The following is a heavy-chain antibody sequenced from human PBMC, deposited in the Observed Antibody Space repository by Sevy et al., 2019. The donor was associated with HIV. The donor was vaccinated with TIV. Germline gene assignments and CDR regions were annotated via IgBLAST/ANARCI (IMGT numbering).Heavy chain of an antibody. V-gene: IGHV3-11*01. CDR2: ISGSDNTK. D-gene: IGHD4-17*01. CDR1: GFTLSDYY. J-gene: IGHJ6*02. CDR3: ARDHVKDGDLGDYYNFAMDV. Sequence: GGSLRLSCAASGFTLSDYYLSWIRQAPGKGLEWVSYISGSDNTKYYADSVKGRFTISRDNAKNSLYLQMNSLRAEDTAVYYCARDHVKDGDLGDYYNFAMDVWGQGTTVTVSS.